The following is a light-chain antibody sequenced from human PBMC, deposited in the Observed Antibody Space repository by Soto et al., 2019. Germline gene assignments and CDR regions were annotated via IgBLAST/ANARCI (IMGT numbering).Light chain of an antibody. Sequence: EIVLVQSPGTLSLSPGERATLSCRASQSLAGNYLAWYQQKPGQAPRLLIDGASTRATGTPDRFSGSGSGTDFTLTISRLEPEDFAVYYCQQYGTSPPLTFGGGTKVEMK. V-gene: IGKV3-20*01. CDR3: QQYGTSPPLT. CDR1: QSLAGNY. J-gene: IGKJ4*01. CDR2: GAS.